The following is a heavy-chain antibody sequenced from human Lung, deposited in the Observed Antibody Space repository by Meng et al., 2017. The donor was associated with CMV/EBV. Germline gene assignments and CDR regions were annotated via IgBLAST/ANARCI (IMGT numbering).Heavy chain of an antibody. Sequence: ASXXVSXKASGYTFTSYGISWVRQAPGQGLEWMGCISAYNGNTNYAQKLQGRVTMTTDTSTSTAYMELRSLRSDDTAVYYCAREGYCSSTSCYTSKYYCYYVMDVWXQGTTVTVSS. CDR1: GYTFTSYG. V-gene: IGHV1-18*01. J-gene: IGHJ6*02. CDR3: AREGYCSSTSCYTSKYYCYYVMDV. CDR2: ISAYNGNT. D-gene: IGHD2-2*02.